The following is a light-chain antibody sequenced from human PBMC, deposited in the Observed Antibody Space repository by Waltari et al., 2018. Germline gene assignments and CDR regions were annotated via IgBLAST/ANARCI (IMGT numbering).Light chain of an antibody. CDR2: RNN. CDR3: AAWDDSLSGVV. CDR1: SSNIGSNY. V-gene: IGLV1-47*01. Sequence: QSVLTQPPSASGTPGQRVTISCSGSSSNIGSNYVYWYQQLPGTAPKLLIYRNNPRPSGVPDRFSGSKSGPSASLAISGLRSEDEADYYCAAWDDSLSGVVFGGGTKLTVL. J-gene: IGLJ2*01.